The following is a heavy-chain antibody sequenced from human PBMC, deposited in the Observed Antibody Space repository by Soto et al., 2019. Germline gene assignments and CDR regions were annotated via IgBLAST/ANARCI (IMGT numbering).Heavy chain of an antibody. J-gene: IGHJ4*02. D-gene: IGHD2-21*02. CDR1: GGSISGGGYY. V-gene: IGHV4-31*03. CDR2: IYYSGST. Sequence: SETLSLTCTVSGGSISGGGYYWSWIRQHPGKGLEWIGYIYYSGSTYYNPSLKSRVTISVDTSKNQFSLKLSSVTAADTAVYYCARGAQVVTPYYFDYWGQGTLVTAPQ. CDR3: ARGAQVVTPYYFDY.